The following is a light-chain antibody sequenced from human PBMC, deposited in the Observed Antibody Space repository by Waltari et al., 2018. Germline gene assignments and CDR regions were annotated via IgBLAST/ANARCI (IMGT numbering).Light chain of an antibody. Sequence: QSALTQPVSVSGSPGQSITISCTGTSSDVGGYNYVSWYQQYPGKAPQLMIYGVSYRPSGISNRFSGSKSGNTATLTISGLQAEDEADYYCSSYTSTKTGVFGTGTKVTVL. CDR1: SSDVGGYNY. CDR2: GVS. J-gene: IGLJ1*01. CDR3: SSYTSTKTGV. V-gene: IGLV2-14*01.